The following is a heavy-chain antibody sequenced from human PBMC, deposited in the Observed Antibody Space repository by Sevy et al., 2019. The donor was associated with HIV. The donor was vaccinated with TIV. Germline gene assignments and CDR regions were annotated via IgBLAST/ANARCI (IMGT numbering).Heavy chain of an antibody. V-gene: IGHV1-18*04. J-gene: IGHJ6*02. CDR3: ARDHPAWFGELFSTDYYYGMDV. CDR2: ISAYNGNT. CDR1: GYTFTSYG. Sequence: ASVKVSCKASGYTFTSYGISWVRQAPGQGLEWMGWISAYNGNTNYAQKLQGRVTMTTDTSTSTAYMELRSLRSDDTAVYYWARDHPAWFGELFSTDYYYGMDVWGQGTTVTVSS. D-gene: IGHD3-10*01.